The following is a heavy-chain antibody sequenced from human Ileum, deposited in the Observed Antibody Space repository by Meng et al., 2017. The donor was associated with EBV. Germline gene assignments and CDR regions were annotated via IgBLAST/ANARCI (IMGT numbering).Heavy chain of an antibody. Sequence: LKEWAPGLVRLSGLLSLTCRVSGHSMSSSNYFWGWIRQSPGKALECIGTIFYRGNTFYNPSLKTRLTISVDTSKNEFSLNLKSVTAADTAVYYCVSAYDYGDYEAFAYWGLGSLVTVSS. J-gene: IGHJ4*02. CDR3: VSAYDYGDYEAFAY. CDR1: GHSMSSSNYF. D-gene: IGHD4-17*01. CDR2: IFYRGNT. V-gene: IGHV4-39*07.